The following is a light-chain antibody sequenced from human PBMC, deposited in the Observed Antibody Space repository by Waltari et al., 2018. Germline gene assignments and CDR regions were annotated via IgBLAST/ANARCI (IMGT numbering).Light chain of an antibody. CDR1: QSISIC. J-gene: IGKJ5*01. V-gene: IGKV1-5*03. CDR2: TAS. Sequence: DIPLTQSPSTLSASVGDRVSITCRASQSISICLAWYQQKPGKAPKLLIYTASSLESGVPSRFSGSGSGTEFTLTISSLQPDDFATYYCQQYNSYEITFGQGTRLEIK. CDR3: QQYNSYEIT.